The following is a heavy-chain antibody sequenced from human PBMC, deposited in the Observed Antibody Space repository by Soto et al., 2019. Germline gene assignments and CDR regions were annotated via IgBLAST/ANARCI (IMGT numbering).Heavy chain of an antibody. D-gene: IGHD2-2*02. CDR2: IKQDGSEK. V-gene: IGHV3-7*01. Sequence: GGSLRLSCAASGFTFSSYWMSWVRQAPGKGLEWVANIKQDGSEKYYVDSVRGRFTISRDNAKNSLYLQMNSLRAEDTAVYYCATAEKDCSSTSCYIAGYYYYGMDVWGQGTTVTVSS. J-gene: IGHJ6*02. CDR1: GFTFSSYW. CDR3: ATAEKDCSSTSCYIAGYYYYGMDV.